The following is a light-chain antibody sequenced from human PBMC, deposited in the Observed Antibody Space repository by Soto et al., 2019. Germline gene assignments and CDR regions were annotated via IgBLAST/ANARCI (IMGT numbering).Light chain of an antibody. CDR3: QQYDSSPWT. V-gene: IGKV3-20*01. CDR1: QSVTGSY. J-gene: IGKJ1*01. Sequence: EIVLTQSPGTLSLSPGERATLSCRASQSVTGSYLAWYQQKPDQSLRLLIYGVSSRATGIPDRFSGSGSGTDFTLTISRLEPEDFAVYYRQQYDSSPWTFGQGTKVEI. CDR2: GVS.